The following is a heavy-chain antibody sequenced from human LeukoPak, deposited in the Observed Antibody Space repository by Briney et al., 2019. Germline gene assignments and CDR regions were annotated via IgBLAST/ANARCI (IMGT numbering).Heavy chain of an antibody. V-gene: IGHV4-59*01. J-gene: IGHJ5*02. CDR1: GGSFSGYY. CDR3: AGTYYYDSSGYYYLNWFDP. CDR2: IYYSGST. D-gene: IGHD3-22*01. Sequence: SETLSLTCAVYGGSFSGYYWSWIRQPPGKGLEWIGYIYYSGSTNYNPSLKSRVTISVDTSKNQFSLKLSSVTATDTAVYYCAGTYYYDSSGYYYLNWFDPWGQGTLVTVSS.